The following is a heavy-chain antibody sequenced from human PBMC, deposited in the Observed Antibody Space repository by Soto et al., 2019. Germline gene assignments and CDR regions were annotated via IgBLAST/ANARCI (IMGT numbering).Heavy chain of an antibody. V-gene: IGHV3-30-3*01. CDR2: ISFDETNK. Sequence: GGSLSPSCATFGFTFSRYPIHWVRQAPGKGLEWVAGISFDETNKKYADSVRGRFTVSRDNSMSTIYLQMDSLETDDTAAYFCAGEEPQPAPLVFWGPGTQVTVSS. CDR1: GFTFSRYP. CDR3: AGEEPQPAPLVF. J-gene: IGHJ4*02.